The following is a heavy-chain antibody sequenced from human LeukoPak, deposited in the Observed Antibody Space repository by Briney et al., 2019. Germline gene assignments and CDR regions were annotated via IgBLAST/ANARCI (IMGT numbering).Heavy chain of an antibody. CDR1: GGSFSGYY. J-gene: IGHJ4*02. V-gene: IGHV4-34*01. Sequence: SSETLSLACAVYGGSFSGYYWSWIRQPPGKGLEWIGEINHSGSTNYNPSLKSRVTISVDTSKNQFSLKLSSVTAADTAVYYCARQRYCSSTSCYAGFNYWGQGTLVTVSS. CDR3: ARQRYCSSTSCYAGFNY. CDR2: INHSGST. D-gene: IGHD2-2*01.